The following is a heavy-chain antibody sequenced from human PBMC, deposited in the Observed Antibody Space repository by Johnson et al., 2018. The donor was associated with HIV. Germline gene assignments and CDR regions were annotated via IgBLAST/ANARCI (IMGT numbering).Heavy chain of an antibody. CDR2: ISWNSGNI. CDR3: AKDMAARTFDAFDI. Sequence: EVQLVESGGGLVQPGRSLRLSCAASGFSFDDYAMHWVRQAPGKGLEWVSGISWNSGNIAYADSVKGRFTISRDNAKNSLYLQMNSLRVEDTALYYCAKDMAARTFDAFDIWGQGTMVTVSS. CDR1: GFSFDDYA. V-gene: IGHV3-9*01. J-gene: IGHJ3*02. D-gene: IGHD6-6*01.